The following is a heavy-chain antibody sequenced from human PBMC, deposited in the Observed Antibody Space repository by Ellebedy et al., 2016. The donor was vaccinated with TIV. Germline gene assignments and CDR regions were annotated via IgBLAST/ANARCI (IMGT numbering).Heavy chain of an antibody. CDR3: ARGWNSSPLVNDY. V-gene: IGHV4-59*01. D-gene: IGHD1-7*01. CDR2: IYYSGST. J-gene: IGHJ4*02. Sequence: SETLSLTCDVSGGSISSNNWWRWVRQPPGKGLEWIGYIYYSGSTNYNPSLKSRVTISVDTSKNHFSLKLTSVTAADTAVYYCARGWNSSPLVNDYWGQGTLVTVSS. CDR1: GGSISSNN.